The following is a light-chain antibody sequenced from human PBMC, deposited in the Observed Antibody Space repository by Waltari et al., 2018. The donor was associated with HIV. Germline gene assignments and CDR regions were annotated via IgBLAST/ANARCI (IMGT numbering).Light chain of an antibody. J-gene: IGKJ2*01. CDR2: AAS. CDR1: QSISTY. V-gene: IGKV1-39*01. CDR3: QQSHIAPYT. Sequence: DIKMTQSPSSLSASVGDRVTITCRASQSISTYLNWYQQNPGKAPNLLIYAASTLQSGVPSTFSGSGSGTEFTLTISSLHPEDFATYYCQQSHIAPYTFGQGTKVEIK.